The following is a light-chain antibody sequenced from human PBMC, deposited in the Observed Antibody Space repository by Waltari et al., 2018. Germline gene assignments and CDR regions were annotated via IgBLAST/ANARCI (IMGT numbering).Light chain of an antibody. J-gene: IGLJ3*02. V-gene: IGLV1-51*01. CDR3: GAWDTSLSTVM. CDR1: SSNIENNY. Sequence: VTISCSGSSSNIENNYVSWYQQVPGTAPQLLIYDNNKRPSGIPDRFSGSKSGTSATLDITGLQTGDEADYYCGAWDTSLSTVMFGGGTKLTVL. CDR2: DNN.